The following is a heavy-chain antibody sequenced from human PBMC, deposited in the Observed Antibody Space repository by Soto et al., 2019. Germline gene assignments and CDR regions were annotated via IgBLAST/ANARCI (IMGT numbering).Heavy chain of an antibody. Sequence: EVQLLESGGDLVQPGGSLRLSCTTSGFRFSDSAMDWVRQAPGKGLEWVSSIGFTTTYYADSVKGRFIITRDNSKNTVYLQMNNLRVEDTAVYYCARQARPSTRNYYYYGMDVWGQGTTVTVSS. D-gene: IGHD6-6*01. J-gene: IGHJ6*02. CDR1: GFRFSDSA. CDR2: IGFTTT. CDR3: ARQARPSTRNYYYYGMDV. V-gene: IGHV3-23*01.